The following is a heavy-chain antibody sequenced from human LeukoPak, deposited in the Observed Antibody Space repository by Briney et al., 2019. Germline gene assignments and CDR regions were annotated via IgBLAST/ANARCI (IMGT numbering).Heavy chain of an antibody. CDR3: AKGGHHFNPFYN. CDR2: IHAGGSDP. J-gene: IGHJ4*02. Sequence: GGSLRLSCAVSGFTFSTSPMAWVRQAPAKGPEWVSSIHAGGSDPFCADSVQGRCTISRDNSKNTLSLQLSNLRAEDTAIYFCAKGGHHFNPFYNWGQGTLVTVSS. V-gene: IGHV3-23*01. CDR1: GFTFSTSP.